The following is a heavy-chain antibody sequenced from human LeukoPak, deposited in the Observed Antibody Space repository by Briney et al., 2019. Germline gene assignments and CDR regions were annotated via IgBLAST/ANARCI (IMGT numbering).Heavy chain of an antibody. V-gene: IGHV4-59*01. CDR2: IYYSGST. CDR3: ARAVRGSYYYYYGMDV. D-gene: IGHD3-10*01. J-gene: IGHJ6*02. CDR1: GGSISSYY. Sequence: PSETLSLTCTVSGGSISSYYWGWVRQPPGNGLEWIGYIYYSGSTNYNPSLKSRVTISVDTSKNQFSLKLSSVTAADTAVYYCARAVRGSYYYYYGMDVWGQGTTVTVSS.